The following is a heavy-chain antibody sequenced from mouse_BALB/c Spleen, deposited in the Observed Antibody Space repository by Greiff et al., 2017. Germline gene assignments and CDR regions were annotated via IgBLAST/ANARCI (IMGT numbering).Heavy chain of an antibody. V-gene: IGHV5-6-4*01. CDR1: GFTFSSYT. Sequence: EVQLVESGGGLVKPGGSLKLSCAASGFTFSSYTMSWVRQTPEKRLEWVATISSGGSYTYYPDSVKGRFTISRDNAKNTLYLQMSSLKSEDTAMYYCTRIYYGNAMDYWGQGTSVTVSS. CDR2: ISSGGSYT. D-gene: IGHD2-1*01. J-gene: IGHJ4*01. CDR3: TRIYYGNAMDY.